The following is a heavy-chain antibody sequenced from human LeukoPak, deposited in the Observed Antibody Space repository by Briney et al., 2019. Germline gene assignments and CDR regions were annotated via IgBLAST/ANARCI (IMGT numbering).Heavy chain of an antibody. V-gene: IGHV3-23*01. CDR3: ARDDAVAGGYLDS. Sequence: TGGSLRLSCEASGFTFSSYAMTWVRQAPGKGLEWVSAISGSGGSTDYVDSVKGRFTISRDTSKNTLYLQMNSLRVEDTAVYYCARDDAVAGGYLDSWGQGNLVTVSS. CDR2: ISGSGGST. CDR1: GFTFSSYA. D-gene: IGHD6-19*01. J-gene: IGHJ4*02.